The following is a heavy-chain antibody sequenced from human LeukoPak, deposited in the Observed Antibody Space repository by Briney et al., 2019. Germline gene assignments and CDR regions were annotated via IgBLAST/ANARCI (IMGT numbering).Heavy chain of an antibody. CDR2: IYYSGIT. CDR3: ARGRPPYYYDSGGYYSIFDY. D-gene: IGHD3-22*01. Sequence: SETLSLTCTVSGGSISSSSYYWGWIRQPPGKGLEWIGNIYYSGITYYSPSLKSRVTISVDTSKNQFSLKLSSVTAADTAVYYCARGRPPYYYDSGGYYSIFDYWGQGTLVTVSS. J-gene: IGHJ4*02. V-gene: IGHV4-39*07. CDR1: GGSISSSSYY.